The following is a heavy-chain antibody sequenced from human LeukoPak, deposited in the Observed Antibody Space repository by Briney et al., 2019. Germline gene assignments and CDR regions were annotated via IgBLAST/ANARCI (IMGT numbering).Heavy chain of an antibody. V-gene: IGHV1-18*01. Sequence: VASVTVSCTTSGYTFNSHYVGWVRQAPGQGLEWMGWISGYNGKTNYAQKLQGRVTMTTDTSTTTAYMELRSLRSDDTAVYYCARVICSGDRCYPPSAVDIWGQGTMVTVSS. CDR3: ARVICSGDRCYPPSAVDI. CDR2: ISGYNGKT. D-gene: IGHD2-15*01. CDR1: GYTFNSHY. J-gene: IGHJ3*02.